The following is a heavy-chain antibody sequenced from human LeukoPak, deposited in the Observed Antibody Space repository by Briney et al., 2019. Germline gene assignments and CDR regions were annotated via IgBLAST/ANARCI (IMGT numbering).Heavy chain of an antibody. D-gene: IGHD1-14*01. CDR3: AKEDHSATFDY. V-gene: IGHV3-21*01. J-gene: IGHJ4*02. CDR1: RFTFSSYK. CDR2: ISSGSSYI. Sequence: PGGSLRLSCAASRFTFSSYKMNWVRQAPGKGLEWVSSISSGSSYIYYADSVKGRFTISRDNAKNSLYLQMNSLRAEDTAVYYCAKEDHSATFDYWGQGTLVTVSS.